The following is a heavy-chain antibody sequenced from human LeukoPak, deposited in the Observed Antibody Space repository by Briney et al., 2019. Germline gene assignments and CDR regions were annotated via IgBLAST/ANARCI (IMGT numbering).Heavy chain of an antibody. Sequence: SETLSLTCAVYGGSFSGYYWSWIRQPPGKGLEWMGEINHSGSTNYNPSLKSRVTISVDTSKNQFSLKLSSVTAADTAVYYCARRHTNYYDSSGYPLDAFDIWGQGTMVTVSS. CDR3: ARRHTNYYDSSGYPLDAFDI. J-gene: IGHJ3*02. CDR1: GGSFSGYY. V-gene: IGHV4-34*01. CDR2: INHSGST. D-gene: IGHD3-22*01.